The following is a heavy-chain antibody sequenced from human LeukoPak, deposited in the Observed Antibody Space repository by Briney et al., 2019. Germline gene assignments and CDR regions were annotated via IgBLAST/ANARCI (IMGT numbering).Heavy chain of an antibody. CDR2: IKHDGSDK. D-gene: IGHD5-18*01. Sequence: GGSLRLSCAASGFTFSSYWMSWVRQAPGKGLEWVANIKHDGSDKYYVDSVKGRFTISRDNAKNSLSLQVNSLTAEDTAVYFCAREGAYSALDPWGQGTLVTVSS. CDR3: AREGAYSALDP. V-gene: IGHV3-7*01. CDR1: GFTFSSYW. J-gene: IGHJ5*02.